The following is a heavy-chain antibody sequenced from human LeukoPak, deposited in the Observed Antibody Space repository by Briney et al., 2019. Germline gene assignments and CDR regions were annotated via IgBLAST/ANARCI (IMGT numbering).Heavy chain of an antibody. CDR3: AKSAMDRGYCSDGSCLAGGY. J-gene: IGHJ4*02. V-gene: IGHV3-23*01. D-gene: IGHD2-15*01. CDR1: GFTFSSYA. Sequence: SGGSLRLSCAASGFTFSSYAMSWVRQAPGKGLEWVSAISGSGGSTYYADSVKGRFTISRDNSKNTLYLQMNSLRAEDTAVYYCAKSAMDRGYCSDGSCLAGGYWGQGTLVTVSS. CDR2: ISGSGGST.